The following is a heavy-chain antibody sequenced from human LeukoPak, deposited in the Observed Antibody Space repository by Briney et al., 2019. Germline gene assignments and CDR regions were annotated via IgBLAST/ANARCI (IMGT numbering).Heavy chain of an antibody. CDR3: ARGSGWYLLIDY. D-gene: IGHD6-19*01. J-gene: IGHJ4*02. V-gene: IGHV1-24*01. CDR1: GYTLTELS. Sequence: ASVKVSCKVSGYTLTELSMHWVRQAPGKGLEWMGGFDPEDGETIYAQKFQGRVTMTRDMSTSTVYMELSSLRSEDTAVYYCARGSGWYLLIDYWGQGTLVTVSS. CDR2: FDPEDGET.